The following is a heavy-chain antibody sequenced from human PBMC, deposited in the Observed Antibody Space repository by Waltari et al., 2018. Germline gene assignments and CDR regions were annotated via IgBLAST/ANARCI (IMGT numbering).Heavy chain of an antibody. CDR3: ARGPKYGSGSYYNLYYYYYGMDV. Sequence: EVQLVESGGGLVQPGGSLRLSCAASGFTFSSYAMSWVRQAPGKGLEWVSAISGRGGSTYYADSVKGRFTISRDNSKNTLYLQMNSLRAEDTAVYYCARGPKYGSGSYYNLYYYYYGMDVWGQGTTVTVSS. J-gene: IGHJ6*02. V-gene: IGHV3-23*04. D-gene: IGHD3-10*01. CDR1: GFTFSSYA. CDR2: ISGRGGST.